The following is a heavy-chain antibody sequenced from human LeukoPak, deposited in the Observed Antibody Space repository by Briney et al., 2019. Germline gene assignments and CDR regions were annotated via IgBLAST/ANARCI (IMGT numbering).Heavy chain of an antibody. CDR1: GGSISSYY. D-gene: IGHD6-19*01. V-gene: IGHV4-59*01. CDR3: ASGIAVAGRGVNY. J-gene: IGHJ4*02. Sequence: SETLSLTCTVSGGSISSYYWSWIRQPPGKGLEWIGYIYYSGSTNYNPSLKSRVTKSVDTSKNQFSLKLSSVTAADTAVYYCASGIAVAGRGVNYWGQGTLVTVSS. CDR2: IYYSGST.